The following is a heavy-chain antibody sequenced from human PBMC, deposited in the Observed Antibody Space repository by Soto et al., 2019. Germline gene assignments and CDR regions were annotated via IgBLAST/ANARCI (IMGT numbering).Heavy chain of an antibody. J-gene: IGHJ5*02. CDR1: GHSISSGYY. CDR3: ARDRGLYGSGSYYNPNWFDP. D-gene: IGHD3-10*01. Sequence: SETLSLTCAVSGHSISSGYYWGWIRQPPGKGLEWIGSIYHSGSTYYNPSLKSRVTISVDTSKNQFSLKLSSVTAADTAVYYCARDRGLYGSGSYYNPNWFDPWGQGTLVTVSS. V-gene: IGHV4-38-2*02. CDR2: IYHSGST.